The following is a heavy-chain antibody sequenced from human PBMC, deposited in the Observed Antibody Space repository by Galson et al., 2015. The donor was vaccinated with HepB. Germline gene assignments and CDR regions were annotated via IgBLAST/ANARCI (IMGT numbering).Heavy chain of an antibody. CDR2: IYYSGST. D-gene: IGHD3-3*01. CDR1: GGSISSGGYY. Sequence: TLSLTCTVSGGSISSGGYYWSWIRQHPGTGLEWIGYIYYSGSTYYNPSLKSRVTISVDTSKNQFSLKLSSVTAADTAVYYCARAVSVRFLETLLTEYGLYPPHYFDYWGQGTLVTVSS. CDR3: ARAVSVRFLETLLTEYGLYPPHYFDY. J-gene: IGHJ4*02. V-gene: IGHV4-31*03.